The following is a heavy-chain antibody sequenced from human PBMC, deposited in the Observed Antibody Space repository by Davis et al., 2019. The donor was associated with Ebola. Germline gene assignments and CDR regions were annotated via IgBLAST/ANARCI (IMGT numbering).Heavy chain of an antibody. J-gene: IGHJ5*02. CDR1: GFTFSNYP. V-gene: IGHV3-30-3*01. D-gene: IGHD2-15*01. CDR3: ARVGFKSGAPNH. Sequence: GESLKISCAASGFTFSNYPMYWVRQAPGKGLEWVSIISHDGSKAYYTESVKGRFTISRDNSKNALYLQMSSLRTEDSAAYSCARVGFKSGAPNHWGQGTQVTVSS. CDR2: ISHDGSKA.